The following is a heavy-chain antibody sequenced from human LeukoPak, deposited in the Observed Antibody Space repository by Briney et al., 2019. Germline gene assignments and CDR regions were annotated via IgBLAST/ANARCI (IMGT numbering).Heavy chain of an antibody. CDR3: ARDARRPWGDSQYYYYGMDV. CDR2: IYYSGST. V-gene: IGHV4-30-4*01. D-gene: IGHD2-21*02. CDR1: GGSISSGDYY. Sequence: PSETLSLTCTVSGGSISSGDYYWSWIRQPPRKGLEWIGYIYYSGSTYYNPSLKSRVTISVDTSKNQFSLKLSSVTAADTAVYYCARDARRPWGDSQYYYYGMDVWGQGTTVTVSS. J-gene: IGHJ6*02.